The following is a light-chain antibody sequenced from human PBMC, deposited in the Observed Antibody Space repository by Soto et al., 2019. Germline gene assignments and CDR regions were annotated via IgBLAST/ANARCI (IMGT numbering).Light chain of an antibody. CDR2: EVS. Sequence: QSALTQPASESGSPGQSITISCTGTTSDVGGYDYVSWYQQHPGKAPNLMIYEVSNRPSGVSNRFAGSKSGNTASLTTSRLQAEDEADYYCSSYTSSSTWVFGGGTQLTVL. V-gene: IGLV2-14*01. CDR1: TSDVGGYDY. CDR3: SSYTSSSTWV. J-gene: IGLJ7*01.